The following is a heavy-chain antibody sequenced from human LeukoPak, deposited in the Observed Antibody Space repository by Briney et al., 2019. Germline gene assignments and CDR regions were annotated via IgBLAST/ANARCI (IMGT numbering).Heavy chain of an antibody. CDR2: MNPNSGNT. CDR1: GYTFTSYD. Sequence: ASVKVSCKASGYTFTSYDINWVRQATGQGLEWKGWMNPNSGNTGYAQKFQGRVTITRNTSISTAYMELSSLRSEDTAVYYCARMNYYDSSGYPNWFDPWGQGTLVTVSS. J-gene: IGHJ5*02. D-gene: IGHD3-22*01. V-gene: IGHV1-8*03. CDR3: ARMNYYDSSGYPNWFDP.